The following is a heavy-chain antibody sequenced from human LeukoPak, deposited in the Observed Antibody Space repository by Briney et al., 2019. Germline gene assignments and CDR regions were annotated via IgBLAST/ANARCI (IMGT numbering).Heavy chain of an antibody. CDR1: GFTFSSYA. V-gene: IGHV3-23*01. Sequence: GGSLRLSCAASGFTFSSYAMSWVGQAPGKGLEWVSAISGSGGSTYYADSVKGRFTIPRDNSKNTLYLQMNSLRAEDTAVYYCANFVGATPDAFDIWGQGTMVTVSS. D-gene: IGHD1-26*01. CDR3: ANFVGATPDAFDI. CDR2: ISGSGGST. J-gene: IGHJ3*02.